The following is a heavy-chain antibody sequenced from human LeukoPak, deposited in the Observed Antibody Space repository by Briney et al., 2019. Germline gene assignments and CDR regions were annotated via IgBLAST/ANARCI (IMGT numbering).Heavy chain of an antibody. CDR2: ITSGGDYI. D-gene: IGHD3-9*01. Sequence: GGSLRLSCAASGFTFSSYGMHWVRQAPGKGLEWVSSITSGGDYIYYADSVKGRFTTSRDNAKNSLSLQLNSLRVEDTAVYYCARGHYDVLAASYKWTPDYWGQGTLVIVSS. V-gene: IGHV3-21*01. J-gene: IGHJ4*02. CDR1: GFTFSSYG. CDR3: ARGHYDVLAASYKWTPDY.